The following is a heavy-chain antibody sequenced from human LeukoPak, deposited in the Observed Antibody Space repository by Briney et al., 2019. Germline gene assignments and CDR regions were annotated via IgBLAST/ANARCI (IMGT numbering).Heavy chain of an antibody. J-gene: IGHJ5*02. Sequence: ASVKVSCKASGYIFTDYYIHWVRQAPGQGLEWMGWINPHTGVTKFERKFQGRVTMTSDTSIGTVYMELNRLTFDDTAVYCCARDPSRGADIWFDPWGQGTLVTVSS. V-gene: IGHV1-2*02. CDR3: ARDPSRGADIWFDP. CDR1: GYIFTDYY. CDR2: INPHTGVT. D-gene: IGHD1-26*01.